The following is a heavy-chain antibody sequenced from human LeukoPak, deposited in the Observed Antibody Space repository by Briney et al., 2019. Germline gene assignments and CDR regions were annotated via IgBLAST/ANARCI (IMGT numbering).Heavy chain of an antibody. CDR3: AKTYYEYVWGSYPT. CDR2: ISGGGGSA. Sequence: PGGSLRLSCAASGFTFSGYAMSWVRQAPGKGLEWVSVISGGGGSAYYADSVKGRFTISRDNSKNTLYLQMNSLRAEDTAVYYCAKTYYEYVWGSYPTWGQGTLVTVSS. J-gene: IGHJ4*02. CDR1: GFTFSGYA. V-gene: IGHV3-23*01. D-gene: IGHD3-16*02.